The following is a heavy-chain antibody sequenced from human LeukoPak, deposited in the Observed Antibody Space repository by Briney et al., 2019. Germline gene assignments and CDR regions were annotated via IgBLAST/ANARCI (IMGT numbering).Heavy chain of an antibody. CDR3: ARSKMLLREGFDY. J-gene: IGHJ4*02. D-gene: IGHD3-16*01. V-gene: IGHV4-59*01. CDR1: GGSINNDY. Sequence: SETLSLTCTVSGGSINNDYWSWIRQPPGKGLEWLGYIKYNGYTNYNPSLKSRVTMSIDASKKQFSLKLSSVAAADTAVYYCARSKMLLREGFDYWGQGTLVTVSS. CDR2: IKYNGYT.